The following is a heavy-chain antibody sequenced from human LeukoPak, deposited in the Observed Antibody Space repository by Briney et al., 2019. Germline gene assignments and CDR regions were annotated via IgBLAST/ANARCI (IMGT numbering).Heavy chain of an antibody. D-gene: IGHD3-16*01. CDR1: GFTVSSNY. CDR3: ARRIGGVYAFDI. CDR2: IYSGGST. Sequence: PGGSLRLSCAASGFTVSSNYMSWVRQAPGKGLEWVSVIYSGGSTYYADSVKGRFTMSRDNSKNTVYLQMYSLRAEDTAVFYCARRIGGVYAFDIWGQGTMVTVSS. J-gene: IGHJ3*02. V-gene: IGHV3-53*01.